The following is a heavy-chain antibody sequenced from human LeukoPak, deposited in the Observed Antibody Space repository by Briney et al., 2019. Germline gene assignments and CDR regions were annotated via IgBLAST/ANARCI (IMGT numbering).Heavy chain of an antibody. CDR1: GYSINSDYY. Sequence: SETLSLTCAASGYSINSDYYWGWIRQPPGKGPEWIGSIYHSGSTYYNPSLKSRVTISVDTSTNQFSLKLNSVTAADTAVYYCARQYQLLYPDYWGQGTLVTVSS. CDR3: ARQYQLLYPDY. CDR2: IYHSGST. D-gene: IGHD2-2*02. V-gene: IGHV4-38-2*01. J-gene: IGHJ4*02.